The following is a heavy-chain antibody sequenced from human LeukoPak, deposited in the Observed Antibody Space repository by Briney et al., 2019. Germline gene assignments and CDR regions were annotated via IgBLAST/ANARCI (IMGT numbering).Heavy chain of an antibody. CDR2: IYPGDSDT. J-gene: IGHJ4*02. D-gene: IGHD3-22*01. Sequence: GESLKISCKGSGYSFTSYWIGWVRQMPGKGLEWMGIIYPGDSDTRSSPSFQGQVTISADKSISTAYLQWSSLKASDTAMYYCARLKGYDSSGYYYEGFDYWGQGTLVTVSS. V-gene: IGHV5-51*01. CDR3: ARLKGYDSSGYYYEGFDY. CDR1: GYSFTSYW.